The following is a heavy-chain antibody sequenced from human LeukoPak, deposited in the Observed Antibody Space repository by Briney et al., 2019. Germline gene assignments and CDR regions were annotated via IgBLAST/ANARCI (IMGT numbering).Heavy chain of an antibody. CDR2: IYSGGST. J-gene: IGHJ6*02. D-gene: IGHD6-6*01. CDR1: GFTVSSNY. Sequence: PGGSLRLSCAASGFTVSSNYMSWVRQAPGKGLEWVSVIYSGGSTYYADSVKGRFTISRDNSKNTLYLQMNSLRAEDTAVYYCARDRPYSSSSDYYYGMDVWGQGTTGTVSS. V-gene: IGHV3-66*02. CDR3: ARDRPYSSSSDYYYGMDV.